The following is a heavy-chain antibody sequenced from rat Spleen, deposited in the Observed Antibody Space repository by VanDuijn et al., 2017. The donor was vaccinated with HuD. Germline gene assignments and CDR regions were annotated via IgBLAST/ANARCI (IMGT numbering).Heavy chain of an antibody. Sequence: EVQLVESGGGLVQPGRSLKLSCVASGFTFNNYWMTWIRQAPGKGLEWVASISNTGDTYYPDSGKGRFSVSRDNTKSTLYLQMNSLMSEDTATYYCTPLPGRNLDYWGQGVMVTASS. CDR2: ISNTGDT. J-gene: IGHJ2*01. CDR1: GFTFNNYW. V-gene: IGHV5-31*01. D-gene: IGHD1-4*01. CDR3: TPLPGRNLDY.